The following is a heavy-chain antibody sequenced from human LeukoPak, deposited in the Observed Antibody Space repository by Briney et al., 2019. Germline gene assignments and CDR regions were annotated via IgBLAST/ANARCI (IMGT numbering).Heavy chain of an antibody. Sequence: GGSLRLSCAASGFTFSSYWMSWVRQAPGKGLEWVANIKQDGSEKYYVDSVKGRFTISRDNAKNSLYLQMNSLRAEDTAVYYCARDQITAVTAYLDYWGQGTLVTVSS. D-gene: IGHD2-21*02. CDR3: ARDQITAVTAYLDY. CDR2: IKQDGSEK. V-gene: IGHV3-7*01. CDR1: GFTFSSYW. J-gene: IGHJ4*02.